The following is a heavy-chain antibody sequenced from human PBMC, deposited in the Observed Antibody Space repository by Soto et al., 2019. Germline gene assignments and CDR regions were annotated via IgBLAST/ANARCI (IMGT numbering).Heavy chain of an antibody. CDR3: SRGTYYPQSSGLHTDY. CDR1: GFSFNDYA. V-gene: IGHV3-30*03. Sequence: GSLRLSCATSGFSFNDYAMYWVRQAPGQGLEWVAIISSDGHHQFYLDNLRGRFTVSRDNSKNTLYLQMNSLRPEDTAVYYCSRGTYYPQSSGLHTDYWGPGTVVTVSS. D-gene: IGHD3-22*01. J-gene: IGHJ4*02. CDR2: ISSDGHHQ.